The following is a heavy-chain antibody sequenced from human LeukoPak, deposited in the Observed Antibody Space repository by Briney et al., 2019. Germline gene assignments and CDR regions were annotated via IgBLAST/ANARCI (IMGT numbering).Heavy chain of an antibody. V-gene: IGHV3-48*03. D-gene: IGHD3-10*01. CDR1: GFTFSSYE. CDR3: ATNPNSYYYGSGSYYLNDY. CDR2: ISSSGSNI. Sequence: PGGSLRLSCAASGFTFSSYEMNWVRQAPGKGLEWVSYISSSGSNIYYADSVKGRFTISRDNAKNSLYLQMNSLRAEDTAVYYCATNPNSYYYGSGSYYLNDYWGQGTLVTVSS. J-gene: IGHJ4*02.